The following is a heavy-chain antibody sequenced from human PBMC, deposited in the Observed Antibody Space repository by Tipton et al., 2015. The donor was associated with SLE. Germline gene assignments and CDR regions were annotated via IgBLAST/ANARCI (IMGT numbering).Heavy chain of an antibody. D-gene: IGHD3-3*01. Sequence: TLSLTCTVSGGSISSYYWSWIRQPPGKVLEWIGYIYYSGSTNYHPSLKSRVTISVDTSKNQFSLKLSSVTAADTAVYYCARDQYDFWSGYDWFDPWGQGTLVTVSS. CDR3: ARDQYDFWSGYDWFDP. CDR1: GGSISSYY. V-gene: IGHV4-59*01. J-gene: IGHJ5*02. CDR2: IYYSGST.